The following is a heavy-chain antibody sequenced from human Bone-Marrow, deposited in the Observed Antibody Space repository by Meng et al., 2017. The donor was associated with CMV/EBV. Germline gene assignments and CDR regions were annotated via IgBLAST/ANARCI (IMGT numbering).Heavy chain of an antibody. J-gene: IGHJ4*02. Sequence: ISSSSYYWGWIRQPPGKGLEWIGSIYYSGSTYYNPSLKSRVTISVDTSKNQFSLKLSSVTAADTAVYYCARHRRGSYAQFNDYFDYWGQGTLVTVSS. D-gene: IGHD1-26*01. V-gene: IGHV4-39*01. CDR1: ISSSSYY. CDR2: IYYSGST. CDR3: ARHRRGSYAQFNDYFDY.